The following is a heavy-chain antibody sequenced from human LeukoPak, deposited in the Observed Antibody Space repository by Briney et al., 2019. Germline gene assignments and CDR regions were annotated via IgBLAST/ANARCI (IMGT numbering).Heavy chain of an antibody. CDR1: GFTFSSYG. D-gene: IGHD6-19*01. CDR2: IWYDGSDK. V-gene: IGHV3-33*01. Sequence: GRSLRLSCAASGFTFSSYGMHWVRQAPGKGLEWVAVIWYDGSDKYYTDSVKGRFTISRDNSKNTLYLQMNSLRAEDTAVYYCARDSFPYSSGWFGNPWGQGTLVTVSS. J-gene: IGHJ5*02. CDR3: ARDSFPYSSGWFGNP.